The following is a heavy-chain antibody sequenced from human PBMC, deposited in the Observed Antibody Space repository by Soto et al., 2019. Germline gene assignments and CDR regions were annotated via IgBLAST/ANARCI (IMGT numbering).Heavy chain of an antibody. J-gene: IGHJ6*03. Sequence: PGGSLRLSCAASGFTFSSYAMSWVRQAPGKGLEWVSAISGSGGSTYYADSVKGRFTISRDNSKNTLYLQMNSLRAEDTAVYYCARDPSFSYYYYYMDVWGKGTTVTVSS. CDR3: ARDPSFSYYYYYMDV. D-gene: IGHD3-3*02. V-gene: IGHV3-23*01. CDR2: ISGSGGST. CDR1: GFTFSSYA.